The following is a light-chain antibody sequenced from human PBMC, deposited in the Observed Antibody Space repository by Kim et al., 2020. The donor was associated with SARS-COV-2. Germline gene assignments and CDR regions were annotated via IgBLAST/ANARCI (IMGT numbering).Light chain of an antibody. CDR1: QGISNY. CDR3: QKYNSAPWT. Sequence: IQMTQSPSSLSASVGDRVTITCRASQGISNYLAWYQQKPGKVPKLLIYAASTLQSGVPSRFSGSGSGTDFTLTISSLQPKDVATYYYQKYNSAPWTFGQGTRVVIK. V-gene: IGKV1-27*01. CDR2: AAS. J-gene: IGKJ1*01.